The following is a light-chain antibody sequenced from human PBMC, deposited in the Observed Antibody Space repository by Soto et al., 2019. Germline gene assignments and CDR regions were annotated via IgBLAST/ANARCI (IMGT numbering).Light chain of an antibody. CDR3: QQYSTYPLT. CDR1: QTLTVW. V-gene: IGKV1-5*03. CDR2: KAS. Sequence: DIQMTQSPSTLSASVGDRVAITCRASQTLTVWLAWYQQKPGKAPKLLISKASSLESGVPSRFSGSGSGTDFTLTIRSLQPDDFATYYCQQYSTYPLTFVGGTKVEI. J-gene: IGKJ4*01.